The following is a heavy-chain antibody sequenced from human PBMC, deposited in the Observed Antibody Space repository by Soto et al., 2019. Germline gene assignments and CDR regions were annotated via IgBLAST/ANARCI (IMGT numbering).Heavy chain of an antibody. D-gene: IGHD6-13*01. CDR2: MSSSGVTV. J-gene: IGHJ6*02. CDR3: ARNTISAAGADYYGLDV. V-gene: IGHV3-11*01. CDR1: GFTFSDNY. Sequence: GGSLRLSCAGSGFTFSDNYMSWIRQAPGQGLEWVSYMSSSGVTVFYADSVKGRFTISRDNAKNSLFLQMNRLRVEDTAVYYCARNTISAAGADYYGLDVWGQGTTVTVYS.